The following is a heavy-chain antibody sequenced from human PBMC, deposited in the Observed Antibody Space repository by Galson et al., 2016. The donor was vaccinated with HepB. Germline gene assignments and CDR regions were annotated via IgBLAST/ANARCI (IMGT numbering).Heavy chain of an antibody. J-gene: IGHJ4*02. D-gene: IGHD2-2*01. Sequence: QSGAEVKKPGESLKISCKGSRYSFTNYWIGWVRQLPGKGLEWMGIIFPADADTRYSPSFQGHVAISADKSISTAYLQWSSLKASDTAMYYCATLCSSNNCPTDYWGQGTLVTVSS. CDR2: IFPADADT. V-gene: IGHV5-51*01. CDR3: ATLCSSNNCPTDY. CDR1: RYSFTNYW.